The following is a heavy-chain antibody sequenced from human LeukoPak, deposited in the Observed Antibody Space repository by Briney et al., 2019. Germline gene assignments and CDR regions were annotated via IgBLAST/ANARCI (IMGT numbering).Heavy chain of an antibody. CDR1: GGSISSYY. CDR3: ARAAAGRPRAFDI. J-gene: IGHJ3*02. Sequence: PSETLSLTCTVSGGSISSYYWSWIRQPPGKGLEWIGYIYYSGSTNYNPSLKSRVTISVDTSKNQFSLKLSSVTAADTAVYYCARAAAGRPRAFDIWGQGTMVTVSS. V-gene: IGHV4-59*08. CDR2: IYYSGST. D-gene: IGHD6-13*01.